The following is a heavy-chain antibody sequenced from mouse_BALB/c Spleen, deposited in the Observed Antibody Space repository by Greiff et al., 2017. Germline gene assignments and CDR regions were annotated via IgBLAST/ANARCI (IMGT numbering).Heavy chain of an antibody. CDR2: INPSNGRT. D-gene: IGHD2-4*01. J-gene: IGHJ4*01. Sequence: VQLQQPGAELVKPGASVKLSCKASGYTFTSYWMHWVKQRPGQGLAWIGEINPSNGRTNYNEKFKSKATLTVDKSSSTAYMQLSSLTSEDSAVYYCARKDDYDEFYAMDYWGQGTSVTVSS. V-gene: IGHV1S81*02. CDR3: ARKDDYDEFYAMDY. CDR1: GYTFTSYW.